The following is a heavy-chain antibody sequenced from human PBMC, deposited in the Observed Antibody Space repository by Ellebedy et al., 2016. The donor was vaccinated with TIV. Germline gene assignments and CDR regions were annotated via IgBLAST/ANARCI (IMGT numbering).Heavy chain of an antibody. V-gene: IGHV1-46*01. J-gene: IGHJ4*02. CDR1: GYTFTSYY. D-gene: IGHD3-22*01. Sequence: ASVKVSCKASGYTFTSYYFYWVRQAPGQGIEWMGIINPTTGNSNYAQKFQGRVTMTRDTSTSTVYMELSSLRSEDTAVYYCARGDNYYYDSSGYYYTYWGQGTLVTVSS. CDR2: INPTTGNS. CDR3: ARGDNYYYDSSGYYYTY.